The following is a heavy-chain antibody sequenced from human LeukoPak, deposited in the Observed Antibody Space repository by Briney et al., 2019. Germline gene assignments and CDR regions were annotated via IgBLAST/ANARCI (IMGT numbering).Heavy chain of an antibody. V-gene: IGHV5-51*01. D-gene: IGHD5-24*01. CDR3: ASLSRDGYGFGYYFDY. Sequence: GESLKISCKGSGYSFTSYWIGWVRQMPGKGLEWMGIIYPGDSDTRYSPSFQGQVTISADKSISTAYLQWSSLKASDTAMYYCASLSRDGYGFGYYFDYWGQGTLVTVSS. CDR2: IYPGDSDT. CDR1: GYSFTSYW. J-gene: IGHJ4*02.